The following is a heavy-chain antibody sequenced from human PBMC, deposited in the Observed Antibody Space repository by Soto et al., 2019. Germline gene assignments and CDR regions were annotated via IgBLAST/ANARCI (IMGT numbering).Heavy chain of an antibody. CDR3: ARVNTMVRGVTGY. CDR2: INAGNGNT. CDR1: GYTFSTYA. Sequence: ASVKVSCKASGYTFSTYAMHWVRQAPGQRLEWMGWINAGNGNTKFSQKFLGRVTLTRDTSATTAYMELSSLRSEDTAVYYCARVNTMVRGVTGYWGQGTLVTVSS. J-gene: IGHJ4*02. V-gene: IGHV1-3*01. D-gene: IGHD3-10*01.